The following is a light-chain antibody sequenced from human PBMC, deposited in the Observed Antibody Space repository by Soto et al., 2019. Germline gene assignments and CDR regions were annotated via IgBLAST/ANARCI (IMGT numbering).Light chain of an antibody. CDR1: SSDVGDFDC. J-gene: IGLJ2*01. Sequence: QSVLTQPASVSGSPGQSITISCTGTSSDVGDFDCVSWYQQHPGKAPKLMIYEVSDRPSGVSNRFSGSKSGDTASLTLSGLQAEDADDYSCSSSTSSSTLVFGGGTKLTVL. CDR3: SSSTSSSTLV. CDR2: EVS. V-gene: IGLV2-14*01.